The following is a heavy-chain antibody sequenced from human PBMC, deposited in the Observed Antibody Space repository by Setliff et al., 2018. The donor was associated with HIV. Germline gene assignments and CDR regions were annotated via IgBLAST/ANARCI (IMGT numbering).Heavy chain of an antibody. D-gene: IGHD1-26*01. CDR1: GYTFINYY. CDR2: LNPSGGST. J-gene: IGHJ4*02. CDR3: VVDYSGRYTGLDY. V-gene: IGHV1-46*01. Sequence: ASVKVSCKASGYTFINYYIHWVRQVPGQGLEWMGILNPSGGSTTYALKFQGRVTMTSDTSTSTVYMELSSLRSEDTALYYCVVDYSGRYTGLDYWGQGTLVTVSS.